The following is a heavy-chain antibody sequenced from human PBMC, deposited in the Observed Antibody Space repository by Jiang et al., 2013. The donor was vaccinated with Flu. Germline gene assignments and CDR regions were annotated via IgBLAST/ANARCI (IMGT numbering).Heavy chain of an antibody. CDR2: IYYSGGT. Sequence: GPGLVKPSQTLSLTCIVSGGSFSSGGYYWSWIRQHPGKGLEWIGYIYYSGGTYYSPSLKSRLTISADTSKNQFSLKLSSVTAADTAVYYCARSPPGSGWPFDYWGQGTLVTVSS. J-gene: IGHJ4*02. CDR3: ARSPPGSGWPFDY. V-gene: IGHV4-31*03. D-gene: IGHD6-19*01. CDR1: GGSFSSGGYY.